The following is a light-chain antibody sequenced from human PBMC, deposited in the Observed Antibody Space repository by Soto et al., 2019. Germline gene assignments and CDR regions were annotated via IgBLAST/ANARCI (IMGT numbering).Light chain of an antibody. CDR2: DAS. Sequence: DIVMTQSPGILSLSPGERATLSCRASQNISSRYLAWYQQKPGQAPRLLIYDASSRATGVPARFSGSGSGTDFSLTISSLEPEDVAVYYCQQRSQWPPMTFGQGTRLEI. CDR3: QQRSQWPPMT. CDR1: QNISSRY. J-gene: IGKJ5*01. V-gene: IGKV3D-20*02.